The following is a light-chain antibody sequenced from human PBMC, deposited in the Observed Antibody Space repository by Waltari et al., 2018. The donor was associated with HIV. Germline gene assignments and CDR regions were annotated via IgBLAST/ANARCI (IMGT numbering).Light chain of an antibody. Sequence: DIVMTQSPDSLTVSLGERATKNCRSSRTVYFNSNNQNYLAWYQQKQVQSPKVLIYWASTRSSGVPGRFSGSGSGTDFNLTISSLQADDVAVYYCQQYYTIESTFCGGTKVEIK. CDR1: RTVYFNSNNQNY. CDR3: QQYYTIEST. V-gene: IGKV4-1*01. J-gene: IGKJ4*01. CDR2: WAS.